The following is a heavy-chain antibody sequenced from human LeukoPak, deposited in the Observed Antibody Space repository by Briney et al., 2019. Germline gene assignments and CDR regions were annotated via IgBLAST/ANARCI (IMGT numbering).Heavy chain of an antibody. J-gene: IGHJ4*02. CDR1: GYTFTSYY. Sequence: ASVKVSCKASGYTFTSYYMHWVRQAPGQGLEWMGIINPSGGSTSYAQKFQGRVTMTRDTSTSTVYMELSSLRSEDTAVYYCARDLTYYYDSSGYYQRDYWGQGTLVTVSS. V-gene: IGHV1-46*01. CDR2: INPSGGST. CDR3: ARDLTYYYDSSGYYQRDY. D-gene: IGHD3-22*01.